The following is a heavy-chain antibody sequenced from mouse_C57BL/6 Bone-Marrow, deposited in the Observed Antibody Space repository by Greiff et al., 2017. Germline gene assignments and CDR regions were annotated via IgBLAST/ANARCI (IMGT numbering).Heavy chain of an antibody. CDR1: GYTFTSYG. J-gene: IGHJ2*01. V-gene: IGHV1-81*01. CDR3: AREGYSNYYFDC. D-gene: IGHD2-5*01. Sequence: VQLQQSGAELARPGASVKLSCKASGYTFTSYGISWVKQRTGQGLEWIGEIYPRSGNTYYNEKFKGKATLTADKSSSTAYMELRSLTSEDSAVYFCAREGYSNYYFDCWGQGTTLTVSS. CDR2: IYPRSGNT.